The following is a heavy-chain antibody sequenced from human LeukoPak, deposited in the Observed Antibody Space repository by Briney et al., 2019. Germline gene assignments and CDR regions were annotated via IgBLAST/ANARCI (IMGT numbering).Heavy chain of an antibody. CDR1: GGSISSSSYY. Sequence: SETLSLTCTVSGGSISSSSYYWGWIRQPPGKGLEWIGSIYYSGSTYYNPSLKSRVTISVDTSKNQFSLKLSSVTAADTAVYYCARDDSSGWFSWFDPWGQGTLVTVSS. CDR3: ARDDSSGWFSWFDP. J-gene: IGHJ5*02. V-gene: IGHV4-39*07. CDR2: IYYSGST. D-gene: IGHD3-22*01.